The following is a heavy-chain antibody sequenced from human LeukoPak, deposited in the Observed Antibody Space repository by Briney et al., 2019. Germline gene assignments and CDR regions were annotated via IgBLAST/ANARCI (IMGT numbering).Heavy chain of an antibody. Sequence: ASVKVSCKASGGTFSSYAISWVQQAPGQGLEWMGGIIPIFGTANYAQKFQGRVTITADKSTSTAYMELSSLRSEDTAVYYYARDIDYTVTTEERWFDPWGQGTLVTVSS. CDR3: ARDIDYTVTTEERWFDP. CDR2: IIPIFGTA. J-gene: IGHJ5*02. CDR1: GGTFSSYA. D-gene: IGHD4-17*01. V-gene: IGHV1-69*06.